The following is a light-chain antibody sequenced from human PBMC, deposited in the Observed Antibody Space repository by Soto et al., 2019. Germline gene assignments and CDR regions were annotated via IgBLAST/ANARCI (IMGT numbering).Light chain of an antibody. Sequence: DIQMTQSPSTLSASVGDRVTITCRASQSISSWLAWYQQKPGKAPKLRIYKASSLESGVPSRFSGSGSGTEFTLTISSLQPDDFATYYCQQYNSYPDTFGGGTKVEIK. J-gene: IGKJ4*01. CDR2: KAS. CDR3: QQYNSYPDT. CDR1: QSISSW. V-gene: IGKV1-5*03.